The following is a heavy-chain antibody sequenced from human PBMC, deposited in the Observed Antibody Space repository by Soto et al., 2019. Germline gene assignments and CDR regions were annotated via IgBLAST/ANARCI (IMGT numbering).Heavy chain of an antibody. V-gene: IGHV4-59*12. CDR3: ARDGLHADRSGEWAFDI. D-gene: IGHD3-16*01. Sequence: QVQLQESGPGLVKPSETLSLTCTVSGGSMNNYYWSWIRQPPGKGLEWIGYVYYSGSTKYNPSLNGRLTTSVDTSKNQFYLKLTSVTAADTAVYYCARDGLHADRSGEWAFDIWGQGTMVTVSS. CDR2: VYYSGST. J-gene: IGHJ3*02. CDR1: GGSMNNYY.